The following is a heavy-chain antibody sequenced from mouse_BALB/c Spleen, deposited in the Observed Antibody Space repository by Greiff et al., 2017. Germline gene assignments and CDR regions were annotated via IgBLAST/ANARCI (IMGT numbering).Heavy chain of an antibody. CDR2: INPSTGYT. J-gene: IGHJ4*01. D-gene: IGHD2-3*01. CDR1: GYTFTSYY. V-gene: IGHV1S26*01. Sequence: QVQLQQPGAELVKPGASVKLSCKASGYTFTSYYMYWVKQRPGQGLEWIGYINPSTGYTEYNQKFKDKATLTADKSSSTAYMQLSSLTSEDSEVYYCARYDGDYAMDYWGQGTSVTVSS. CDR3: ARYDGDYAMDY.